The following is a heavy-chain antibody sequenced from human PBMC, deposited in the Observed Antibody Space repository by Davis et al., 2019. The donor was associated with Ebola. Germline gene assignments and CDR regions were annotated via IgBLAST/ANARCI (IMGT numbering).Heavy chain of an antibody. D-gene: IGHD6-19*01. CDR1: GYSFTSYW. J-gene: IGHJ3*02. CDR2: IFPADSDT. Sequence: GESLKISCKGSGYSFTSYWIGWVRQMPGKGLEWMEVIFPADSDTRYSPAFQGQVTISADKSISTAYLQWSSLKASDTAMYYCARTYGSGWADAFDIWGQGTMVTVSS. CDR3: ARTYGSGWADAFDI. V-gene: IGHV5-51*01.